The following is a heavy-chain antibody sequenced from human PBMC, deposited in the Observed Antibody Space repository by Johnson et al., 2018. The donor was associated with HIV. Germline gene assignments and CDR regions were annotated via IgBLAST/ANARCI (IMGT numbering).Heavy chain of an antibody. CDR2: IYWNGGSI. CDR1: GFSFDDYG. V-gene: IGHV3-20*04. D-gene: IGHD3-16*02. Sequence: MQLVESGGGVVRPGGSLRLSCAASGFSFDDYGLSWVRQAPGKGLEWVSGIYWNGGSIGYADSVKGRFTISRDNAKNSLYLQMNNLTTEDTAVYSCARDFGLGELSYETVDAFDIWGQGTMVAVSS. J-gene: IGHJ3*02. CDR3: ARDFGLGELSYETVDAFDI.